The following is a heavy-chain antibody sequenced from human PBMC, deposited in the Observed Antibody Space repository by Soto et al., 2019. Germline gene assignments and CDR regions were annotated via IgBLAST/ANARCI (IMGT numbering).Heavy chain of an antibody. D-gene: IGHD3-3*01. CDR1: GYTFTSYG. Sequence: ASVKVSCKASGYTFTSYGISWVRQAPGQGLEGMGWISAYNGNTNYAQKLQGRVTMTTDTSTSTAYMELRSLRSDDTAVYYCARASGYYDFWSGYPGGSGMDVWGQGTTVTVSS. CDR3: ARASGYYDFWSGYPGGSGMDV. CDR2: ISAYNGNT. V-gene: IGHV1-18*01. J-gene: IGHJ6*02.